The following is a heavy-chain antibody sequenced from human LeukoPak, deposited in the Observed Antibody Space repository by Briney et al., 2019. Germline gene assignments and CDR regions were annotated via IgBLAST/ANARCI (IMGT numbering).Heavy chain of an antibody. Sequence: PSETLSLTCTVSGASISRYYWNWIRQPAGKGLEWIGRTYTSGTTNYNPSLKSRVSMSVDTSKNQFSLKLSSVTAADTAVYYCARDEIAAAVSFDYWGQGTLVTVSS. V-gene: IGHV4-4*07. D-gene: IGHD6-13*01. J-gene: IGHJ4*02. CDR3: ARDEIAAAVSFDY. CDR2: TYTSGTT. CDR1: GASISRYY.